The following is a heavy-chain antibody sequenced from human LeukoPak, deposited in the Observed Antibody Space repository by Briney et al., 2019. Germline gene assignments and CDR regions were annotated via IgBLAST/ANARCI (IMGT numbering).Heavy chain of an antibody. D-gene: IGHD3-22*01. V-gene: IGHV4-31*03. Sequence: PSETLSLTCTVSGGSISSGGYYWSWIRQHPGKGLEWIGYIYYSGSTYYNPSLKSRVTISVDTSKNQFSLKLSSVTAADTAVYYCARAAHYYDSSGYYYGPLDYWGQGTLVTVSS. J-gene: IGHJ4*02. CDR1: GGSISSGGYY. CDR2: IYYSGST. CDR3: ARAAHYYDSSGYYYGPLDY.